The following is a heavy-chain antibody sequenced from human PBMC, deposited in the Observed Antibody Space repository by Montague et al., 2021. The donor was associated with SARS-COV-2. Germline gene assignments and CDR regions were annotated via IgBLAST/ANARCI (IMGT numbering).Heavy chain of an antibody. V-gene: IGHV4-39*01. Sequence: SETLSLTCTVSGGSISSSSYYWGWIRQPPGKGLEWIGSIYYSGSTYYNPSLKSRVTISVDTSKNQFSLKLSSVTAADTAVYYRARQENSSGWFKPDAFDIWGRGTMVTVSS. CDR2: IYYSGST. J-gene: IGHJ3*02. CDR1: GGSISSSSYY. CDR3: ARQENSSGWFKPDAFDI. D-gene: IGHD6-19*01.